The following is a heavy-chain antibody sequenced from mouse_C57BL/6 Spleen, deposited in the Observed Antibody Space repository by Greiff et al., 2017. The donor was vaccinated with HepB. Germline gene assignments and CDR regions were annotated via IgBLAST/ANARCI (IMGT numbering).Heavy chain of an antibody. CDR2: ISSGSSTI. Sequence: EVKLVESGGGLVKPGGSLKLSCAASGFTFSDYGMHWVRQAPEKGLEWVAYISSGSSTIYYADTVKGRFTISRDNAKNTLFLQMTSLRSEDTAMYYCARPDYYAPFAYWGQGTLVTVSA. D-gene: IGHD1-1*01. V-gene: IGHV5-17*01. CDR1: GFTFSDYG. J-gene: IGHJ3*01. CDR3: ARPDYYAPFAY.